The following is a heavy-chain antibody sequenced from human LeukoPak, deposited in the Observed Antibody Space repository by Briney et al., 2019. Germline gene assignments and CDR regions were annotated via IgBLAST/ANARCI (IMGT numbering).Heavy chain of an antibody. J-gene: IGHJ4*02. D-gene: IGHD3-10*01. CDR3: ARVTPSYYYGSGSGPDY. CDR1: GGSISSYY. CDR2: IYYSGST. Sequence: SETLSLTCTVSGGSISSYYWSWIRQPPGKGLEWIGYIYYSGSTNYNPTLKSRVTISVDTSKNQFSLKLSSVTAADTAVYYCARVTPSYYYGSGSGPDYWGQGTLVTVSS. V-gene: IGHV4-59*12.